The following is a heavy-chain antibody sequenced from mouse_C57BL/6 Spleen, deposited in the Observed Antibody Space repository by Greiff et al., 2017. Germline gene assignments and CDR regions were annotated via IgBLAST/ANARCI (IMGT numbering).Heavy chain of an antibody. CDR3: TIYDGYYGGTMDD. V-gene: IGHV6-3*01. J-gene: IGHJ4*01. CDR2: IRLKSDNYAT. D-gene: IGHD2-3*01. CDR1: GFTFSNYW. Sequence: EVKVEESGGGLVQPGGSMKLSCVASGFTFSNYWMNWVRQSPEKGLEWVAQIRLKSDNYATHYAESVKGRFTISRDDYKSSVYLQMNNLRAEDTGIYYCTIYDGYYGGTMDDWGQGTSVTVSS.